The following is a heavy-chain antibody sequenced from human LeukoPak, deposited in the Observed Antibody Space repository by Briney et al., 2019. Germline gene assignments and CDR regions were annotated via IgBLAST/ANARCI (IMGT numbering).Heavy chain of an antibody. CDR1: GYTFTCYG. J-gene: IGHJ4*02. Sequence: ASVKVSCKASGYTFTCYGISWVRQAPGQGLEWMGWISAKNGNTNYAQKVQGRVTMTTDTSTNTAYMELRSLRSDDTAVYYCARDTEWEKNPDYFDYWGQGTLVTVSS. D-gene: IGHD1-26*01. CDR2: ISAKNGNT. V-gene: IGHV1-18*01. CDR3: ARDTEWEKNPDYFDY.